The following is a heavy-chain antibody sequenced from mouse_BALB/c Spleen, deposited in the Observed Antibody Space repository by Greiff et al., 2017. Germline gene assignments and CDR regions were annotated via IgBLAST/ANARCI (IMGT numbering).Heavy chain of an antibody. CDR3: ARGGMKAFAY. CDR1: GFAFSSYD. J-gene: IGHJ3*01. D-gene: IGHD2-10*02. Sequence: EVKLMESGGGLVKPGGSLKLSCAASGFAFSSYDMSWVRQTPEKRLEWVAYISSGGGSTYYPDTVKGRFTISRDNAKNTLYLQMSSLKSEDTAMYYCARGGMKAFAYWGQGTLVTVSA. V-gene: IGHV5-12-1*01. CDR2: ISSGGGST.